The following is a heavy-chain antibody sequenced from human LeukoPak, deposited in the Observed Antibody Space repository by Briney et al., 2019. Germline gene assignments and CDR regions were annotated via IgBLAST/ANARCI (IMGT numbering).Heavy chain of an antibody. CDR2: IHHSGRT. Sequence: SETLSLTCTVSGGSISTDTYYWGWVRLPLGKGLEWIGEIHHSGRTYYNPSLKSRVTISVDTSKNQFSLKLSSVTAADTAVYYCARVTYNGYQHFDYWGQGTLVTVSS. CDR3: ARVTYNGYQHFDY. CDR1: GGSISTDTYY. D-gene: IGHD3-10*01. J-gene: IGHJ4*02. V-gene: IGHV4-39*07.